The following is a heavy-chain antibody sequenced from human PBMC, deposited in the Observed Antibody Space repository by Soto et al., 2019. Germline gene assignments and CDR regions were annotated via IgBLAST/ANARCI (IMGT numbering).Heavy chain of an antibody. J-gene: IGHJ4*02. CDR2: IYPGDSET. V-gene: IGHV5-51*01. CDR3: ARASWKSVHKYYTDY. Sequence: VESLKISFKFSGCSFAAYLVALVLQVPGKGLEWMCIIYPGDSETRYSPSFQCQVTISADRSISTAYLQWSSLKASDTAMYYCARASWKSVHKYYTDYWGQGTQVTVSS. D-gene: IGHD1-1*01. CDR1: GCSFAAYL.